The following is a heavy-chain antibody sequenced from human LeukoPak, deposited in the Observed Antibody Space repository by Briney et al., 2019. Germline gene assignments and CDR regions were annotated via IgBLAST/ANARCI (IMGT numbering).Heavy chain of an antibody. J-gene: IGHJ4*02. D-gene: IGHD5-18*01. CDR1: GGSISGTNW. CDR2: ISLRGLT. V-gene: IGHV4-4*02. Sequence: SETLSLTCGVSGGSISGTNWWSWVRQPPGQGLEWIGEISLRGLTNYNPSLRSRLTMSLDESKNQVSLNLTSVTAADTAVYYCARGPDTRGYSYYFDYWGQGTLVSVSS. CDR3: ARGPDTRGYSYYFDY.